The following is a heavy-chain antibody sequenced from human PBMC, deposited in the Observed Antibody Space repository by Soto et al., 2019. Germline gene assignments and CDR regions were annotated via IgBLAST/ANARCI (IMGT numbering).Heavy chain of an antibody. D-gene: IGHD3-3*01. CDR1: GYSFTSYW. Sequence: HGASLKISCKGSGYSFTSYWIGWVRQMPGKGLEWMGIIYPGDSDTRYSPSFQGQVTISADKSISTAYLQWSSLKASDTAMYYCARLPHSEIWSGYYKDWFDPWGQGTLVTVSS. V-gene: IGHV5-51*01. CDR3: ARLPHSEIWSGYYKDWFDP. J-gene: IGHJ5*02. CDR2: IYPGDSDT.